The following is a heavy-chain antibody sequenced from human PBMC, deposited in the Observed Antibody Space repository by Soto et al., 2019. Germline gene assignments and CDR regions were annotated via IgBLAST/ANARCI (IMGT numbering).Heavy chain of an antibody. CDR3: AKDSNSYSSSWYNDYYYGMDV. D-gene: IGHD6-13*01. J-gene: IGHJ6*02. CDR2: ISGSGGST. Sequence: PGGSLRLYCAASGFTFSSYAMSWVRQAPGKGLESVSAISGSGGSTYYADSVKGRFTISRDNSKNTLYLQMNSLRAEDTAVYYCAKDSNSYSSSWYNDYYYGMDVWGQGTTVTVSS. CDR1: GFTFSSYA. V-gene: IGHV3-23*01.